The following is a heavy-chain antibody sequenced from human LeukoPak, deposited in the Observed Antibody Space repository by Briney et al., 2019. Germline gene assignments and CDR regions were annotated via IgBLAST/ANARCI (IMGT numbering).Heavy chain of an antibody. J-gene: IGHJ5*02. CDR2: IFYSGST. Sequence: PSETLSLTCTVSGGSISGYYWNWIRQPPGKGLEWIGYIFYSGSTNYNPSLKSRVTISVDTSKNQFSLKLSSVTAADTAVYYCARAPRGYSYAYCWFDPWGQGSLVTVSS. CDR3: ARAPRGYSYAYCWFDP. CDR1: GGSISGYY. V-gene: IGHV4-59*01. D-gene: IGHD5-18*01.